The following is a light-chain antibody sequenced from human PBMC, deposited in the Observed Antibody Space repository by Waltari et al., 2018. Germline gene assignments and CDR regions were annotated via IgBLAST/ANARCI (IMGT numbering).Light chain of an antibody. CDR1: ELAKHY. CDR3: QSADSSGTWV. V-gene: IGLV3-25*03. CDR2: KDT. Sequence: SFELTQPPSVSVSQGQTARNTCSGDELAKHYVTWHQQRPGQAHTFMISKDTERASGIPERFSGASSGTTVTLTVSGVQAEDEADYYCQSADSSGTWVFGGGTRLTV. J-gene: IGLJ3*02.